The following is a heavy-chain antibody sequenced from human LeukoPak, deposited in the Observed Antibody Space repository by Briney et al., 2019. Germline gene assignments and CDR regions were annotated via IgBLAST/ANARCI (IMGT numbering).Heavy chain of an antibody. CDR1: GGSISSGDYY. Sequence: PSQTLSLTCTVSGGSISSGDYYWSWIRQPPGKALEGIGYIYYSGSTYYNPSLKSRVTISVDTSKNQFSLKLSSVTAADTAVYYCAQMAGSSGYFKFDLWGQGTLVTVSS. D-gene: IGHD3-22*01. V-gene: IGHV4-30-4*01. CDR2: IYYSGST. J-gene: IGHJ5*02. CDR3: AQMAGSSGYFKFDL.